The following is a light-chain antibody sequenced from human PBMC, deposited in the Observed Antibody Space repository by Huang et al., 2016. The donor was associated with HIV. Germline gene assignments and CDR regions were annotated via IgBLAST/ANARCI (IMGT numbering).Light chain of an antibody. CDR1: QGISNT. Sequence: QLTQSPSSLSASVGDRVTITCRASQGISNTLAWYQQKPGKAPKLLIYDASSLQTGAPSRFSGSGSGTDFTLTISSLQPEECATYYCQQFNHYPLTFGGGTKVEIE. CDR3: QQFNHYPLT. J-gene: IGKJ4*01. V-gene: IGKV1D-13*01. CDR2: DAS.